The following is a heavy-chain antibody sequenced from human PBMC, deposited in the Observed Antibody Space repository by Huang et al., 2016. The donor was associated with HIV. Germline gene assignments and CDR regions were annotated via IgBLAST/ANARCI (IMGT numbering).Heavy chain of an antibody. CDR3: AKDPDVDYYDANFDY. CDR1: GFKVKEFA. J-gene: IGHJ4*02. Sequence: EVQLVESGGGLVQPGRSLRLSCTGSGFKVKEFAMHWGRQTPGKGLEWVSGISWNSGSMGYADSVKGRFTISRDNAKNSLYLQMNSLRGEDTAIYYCAKDPDVDYYDANFDYWGRGTLVTVSS. D-gene: IGHD3-22*01. V-gene: IGHV3-9*01. CDR2: ISWNSGSM.